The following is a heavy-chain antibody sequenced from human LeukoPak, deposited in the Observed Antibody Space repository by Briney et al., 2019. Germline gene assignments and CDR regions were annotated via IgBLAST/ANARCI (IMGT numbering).Heavy chain of an antibody. Sequence: SETLSLTCTVSGGSISSGGYYWSWVRQHPGKGLEWIGYIYYSGSTYYNPSLKSRVTISVDTSKNQFSLKLSSVTAADTAVYYCARFDGDGDYGFGYWGQGTLVTVSS. CDR1: GGSISSGGYY. J-gene: IGHJ4*02. CDR3: ARFDGDGDYGFGY. V-gene: IGHV4-30-4*08. CDR2: IYYSGST. D-gene: IGHD4-17*01.